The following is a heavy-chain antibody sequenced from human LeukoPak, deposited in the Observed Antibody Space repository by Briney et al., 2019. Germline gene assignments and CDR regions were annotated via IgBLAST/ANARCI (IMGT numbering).Heavy chain of an antibody. V-gene: IGHV3-23*01. CDR3: AKHQQIYGDSLMDV. D-gene: IGHD4-17*01. Sequence: PGGSLRLSCAASWFTFSNYALSWVRQAPGKGLEWVSSIRGNGARTDYADSVKGRFTISRDNSKNTLYLQMNSLRAEDTAVYYCAKHQQIYGDSLMDVWGQGNTVTVSS. J-gene: IGHJ6*02. CDR1: WFTFSNYA. CDR2: IRGNGART.